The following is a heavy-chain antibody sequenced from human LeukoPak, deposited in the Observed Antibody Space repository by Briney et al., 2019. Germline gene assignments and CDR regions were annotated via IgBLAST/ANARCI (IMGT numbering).Heavy chain of an antibody. V-gene: IGHV4-59*01. CDR2: IYYSGST. Sequence: SETLSLTCTVSGGSISSYYWSWIRQPPGKGLEWIGYIYYSGSTNYNPSLKSRVTISVDTSKNQFSLKLSSVTAADTAVYYRARLMGSYYPLDYWGQGTLVTVSS. J-gene: IGHJ4*02. CDR3: ARLMGSYYPLDY. CDR1: GGSISSYY. D-gene: IGHD1-26*01.